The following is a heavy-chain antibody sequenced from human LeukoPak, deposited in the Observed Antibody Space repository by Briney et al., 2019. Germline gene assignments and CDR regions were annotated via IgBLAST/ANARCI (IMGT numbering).Heavy chain of an antibody. CDR3: STTPLGTAISPYFYAMDV. J-gene: IGHJ6*02. V-gene: IGHV4-59*11. CDR1: GGSFRSRY. D-gene: IGHD3-9*01. Sequence: PSETLSLTCTVSGGSFRSRYWSWIRQPPGRGLEWIGCIYYTGNTNYNPSLWRRVTMSVDTSKNQFSLRLSSVTAAGTAVYYCSTTPLGTAISPYFYAMDVWGQGTTVTVSS. CDR2: IYYTGNT.